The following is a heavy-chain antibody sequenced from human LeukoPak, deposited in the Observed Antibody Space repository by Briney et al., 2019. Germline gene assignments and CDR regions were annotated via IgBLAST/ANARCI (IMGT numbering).Heavy chain of an antibody. J-gene: IGHJ4*02. CDR1: TYTFTRYG. Sequence: GASVKVSCKASTYTFTRYGISWVRQATGQGLEWMGWISGYNGNTNYAQKFLGRVPMTADTATSTAYMELRSLTSDDTAMYYCARSGRGTYYYFDLWGQGTLVTVSS. D-gene: IGHD5-12*01. V-gene: IGHV1-18*01. CDR3: ARSGRGTYYYFDL. CDR2: ISGYNGNT.